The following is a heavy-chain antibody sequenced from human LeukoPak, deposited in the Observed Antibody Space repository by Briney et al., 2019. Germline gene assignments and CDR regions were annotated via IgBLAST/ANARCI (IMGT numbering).Heavy chain of an antibody. CDR1: GYTFTGYY. CDR3: ARGPNYYYYYYMDV. J-gene: IGHJ6*03. CDR2: INPNSGGT. V-gene: IGHV1-2*02. Sequence: ASVKVSCKASGYTFTGYYMHWVRQAPGQGLEWMGWINPNSGGTNYAQKFQGRVTMTRDTSISTAYMELSRLRSDDTAVYYCARGPNYYYYYYMDVWGKGTTVTISS.